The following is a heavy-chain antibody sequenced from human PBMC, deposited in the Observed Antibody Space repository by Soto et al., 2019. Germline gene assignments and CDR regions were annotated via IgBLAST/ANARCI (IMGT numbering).Heavy chain of an antibody. V-gene: IGHV5-10-1*03. CDR2: IDPTVSYT. J-gene: IGHJ2*01. CDR1: GYIFTSHW. D-gene: IGHD2-8*02. Sequence: EVQLVQSGAEVKKPGESLRICCKGSGYIFTSHWISWVRQMPGEGLEWMGRIDPTVSYTSYSPSFKGHVSMSVDKSISTAYLQWSSLKASDTGIYYCARLGYCTGSSCNNWYFDLWGRGTLVTVSS. CDR3: ARLGYCTGSSCNNWYFDL.